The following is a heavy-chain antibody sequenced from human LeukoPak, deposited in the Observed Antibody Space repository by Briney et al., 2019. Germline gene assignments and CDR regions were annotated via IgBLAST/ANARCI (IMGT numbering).Heavy chain of an antibody. CDR1: GFTFSDYY. V-gene: IGHV3-11*06. D-gene: IGHD5-12*01. J-gene: IGHJ6*04. CDR2: ISSSSSYT. CDR3: ARDRLVATRGQAGAYGMDV. Sequence: GGSLRLSCAASGFTFSDYYMSCIRQAPGKGLEWVSYISSSSSYTNYADSVKGRFTISRDNAKNSLYLQMNSLRAEDTAVYYCARDRLVATRGQAGAYGMDVWGKGTTVTVSS.